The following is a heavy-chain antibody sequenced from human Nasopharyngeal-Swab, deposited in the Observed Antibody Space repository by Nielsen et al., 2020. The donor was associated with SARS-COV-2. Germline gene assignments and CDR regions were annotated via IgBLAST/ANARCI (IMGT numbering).Heavy chain of an antibody. V-gene: IGHV3-21*01. CDR3: ARSLRGSSLHY. CDR2: ISSSSSYI. D-gene: IGHD6-6*01. J-gene: IGHJ4*02. Sequence: GESLKISCAASGFTFSSYSMNWVRQAPGKGLEWVSSISSSSSYIYYADSVKGRFTISRDNAKNSLYLQMNSLRAEDTAVYYCARSLRGSSLHYWGQGTPVTVSS. CDR1: GFTFSSYS.